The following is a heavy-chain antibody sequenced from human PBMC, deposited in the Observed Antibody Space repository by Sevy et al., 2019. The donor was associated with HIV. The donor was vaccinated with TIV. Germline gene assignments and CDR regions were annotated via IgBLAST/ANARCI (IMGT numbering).Heavy chain of an antibody. V-gene: IGHV1-8*01. J-gene: IGHJ4*02. Sequence: ASVKVSCKASGYTFASYDINWVRQAAGQGLEWMGWINPSRDNTGYAPKFQGRVAMTRDTSRSTAYMELHRLTSDDTALYFCARAYPDKLELLDFWGQGTQVTVSS. D-gene: IGHD1-7*01. CDR1: GYTFASYD. CDR3: ARAYPDKLELLDF. CDR2: INPSRDNT.